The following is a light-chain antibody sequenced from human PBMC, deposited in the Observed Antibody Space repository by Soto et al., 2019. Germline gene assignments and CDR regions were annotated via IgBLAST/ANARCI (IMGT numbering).Light chain of an antibody. CDR1: QGISNY. V-gene: IGKV1-9*01. CDR2: AAS. Sequence: IQLTQSPSSLSASVGDGVTITCRASQGISNYLAWYQQKPGEAPKLLIYAASTLQSGVPSRFSGSGSGTDLTLTISSLQPEDFATYYCQHANRYPPYTFGQGTKVDIK. J-gene: IGKJ2*01. CDR3: QHANRYPPYT.